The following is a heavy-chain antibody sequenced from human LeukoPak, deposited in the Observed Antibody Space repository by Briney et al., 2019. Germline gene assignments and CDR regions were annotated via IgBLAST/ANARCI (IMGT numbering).Heavy chain of an antibody. CDR1: GGTFSSYA. CDR3: AREANIVVVTAPSTYNAFDI. CDR2: IIPIFGTA. J-gene: IGHJ3*02. D-gene: IGHD2-21*02. V-gene: IGHV1-69*05. Sequence: ASVKVSCTASGGTFSSYAISWVRQAPGQGLEWMGRIIPIFGTANYAQKFQGRVTITTDESTSTAYMELSSLRSEDTAVYYCAREANIVVVTAPSTYNAFDIWGQGTMVTVSS.